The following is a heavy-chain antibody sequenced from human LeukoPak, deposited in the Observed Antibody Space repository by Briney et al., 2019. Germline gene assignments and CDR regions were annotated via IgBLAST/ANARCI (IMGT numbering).Heavy chain of an antibody. V-gene: IGHV3-30*04. CDR3: ARESIAAAGNYYYYGMDV. D-gene: IGHD6-13*01. CDR1: GFTCSSYA. CDR2: ISYDGSNK. J-gene: IGHJ6*04. Sequence: GRSLRLSCAASGFTCSSYAMHWVRQAPGKGLEWVAVISYDGSNKYYADSVKGRFTISRDNSKNTLYLQMNSLRAEDTAVYYCARESIAAAGNYYYYGMDVWGKGTTVTVSS.